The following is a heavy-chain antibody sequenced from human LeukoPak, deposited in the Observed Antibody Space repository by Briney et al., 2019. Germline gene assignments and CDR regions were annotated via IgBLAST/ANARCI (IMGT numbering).Heavy chain of an antibody. J-gene: IGHJ4*02. CDR3: ASSNALIS. CDR2: ISGSGGST. V-gene: IGHV3-23*01. Sequence: GGSLRLSCAASGFTFSSYAMSWVRQAPGKGLDWVSAISGSGGSTYYADSVKGRFTISRDNSKSTLYLQVNSLRAEDTALYYCASSNALISWGQGTLVTVSS. CDR1: GFTFSSYA.